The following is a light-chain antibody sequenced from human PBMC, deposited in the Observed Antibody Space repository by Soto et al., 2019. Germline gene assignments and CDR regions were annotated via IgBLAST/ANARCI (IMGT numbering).Light chain of an antibody. CDR3: SSYTGRSTIV. J-gene: IGLJ2*01. Sequence: QSVLTQPASVSGSPGQSITISCTGSSSDVARYNYVSWYQHHPGKAPKLMIFEVSNRPSGVSTRFSGSKSGNTASLTISGLQAEDEADYYCSSYTGRSTIVFGGGTKLTVL. V-gene: IGLV2-14*01. CDR2: EVS. CDR1: SSDVARYNY.